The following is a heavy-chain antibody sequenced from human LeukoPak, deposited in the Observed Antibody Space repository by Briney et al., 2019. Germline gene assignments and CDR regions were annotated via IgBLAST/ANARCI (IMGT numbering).Heavy chain of an antibody. J-gene: IGHJ3*02. CDR2: IDSSGSTI. CDR1: GLTFTNFQ. D-gene: IGHD5-24*01. Sequence: QPGGSLRLSCAASGLTFTNFQMNWVRQAPGKTLEWVSSIDSSGSTIYYGDSVKGRFTISRDNAKNTLYLQMNSLRAEDTAVYYCAKDRWLQIKAAFDIWGQGTLVTVSS. V-gene: IGHV3-48*03. CDR3: AKDRWLQIKAAFDI.